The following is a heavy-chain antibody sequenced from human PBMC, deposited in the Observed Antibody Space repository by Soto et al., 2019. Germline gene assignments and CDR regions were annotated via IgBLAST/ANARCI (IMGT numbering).Heavy chain of an antibody. J-gene: IGHJ4*02. Sequence: QPGGSLRLSCAASGFTFSSYSMNWVRQAPGKGLEWVSYISSGGTTMYYADSVKGRFIISRDNAKNSLYLQMNSLRAEDTAVYYCARSRPETYYGSGSYLNYWGQGTLVTVSS. D-gene: IGHD3-10*01. CDR3: ARSRPETYYGSGSYLNY. CDR1: GFTFSSYS. V-gene: IGHV3-48*01. CDR2: ISSGGTTM.